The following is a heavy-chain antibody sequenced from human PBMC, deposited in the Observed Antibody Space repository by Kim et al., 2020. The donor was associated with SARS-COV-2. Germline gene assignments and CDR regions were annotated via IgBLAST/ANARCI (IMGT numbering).Heavy chain of an antibody. V-gene: IGHV3-23*01. CDR2: IYGSDGMT. CDR3: MKRGWGWIWDH. D-gene: IGHD2-2*03. Sequence: GGSLRLSCTTSGFTFTGYAMSWVCQAPGKGLEWVSSIYGSDGMTYYVDSVKGRLTIPSDNSKNTLYSEMSNLRAVETSVYYCMKRGWGWIWDHGGQGTLVTLSS. J-gene: IGHJ4*02. CDR1: GFTFTGYA.